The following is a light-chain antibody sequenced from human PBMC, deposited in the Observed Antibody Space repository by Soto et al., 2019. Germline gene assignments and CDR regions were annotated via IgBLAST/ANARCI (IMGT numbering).Light chain of an antibody. J-gene: IGKJ5*01. CDR3: QQRYAWPPIT. CDR2: DAS. Sequence: DIVLTQSPATLSLSPGERATLSCRASRSVRSYLAWYQQKPGQAPRLLIYDASNRAAGIPARFSGSGSETDFTLAICNPEPEDFAVYYCQQRYAWPPITFGQGTRLEIK. CDR1: RSVRSY. V-gene: IGKV3-11*01.